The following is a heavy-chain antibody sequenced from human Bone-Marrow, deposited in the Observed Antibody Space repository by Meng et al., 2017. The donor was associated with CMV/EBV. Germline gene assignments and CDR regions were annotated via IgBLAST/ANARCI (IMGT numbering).Heavy chain of an antibody. V-gene: IGHV3-21*01. CDR1: SRYS. Sequence: SRYSMKWVRQARGKGLEWVSAISSSSSDIYYEGTVKGRCSSSRDNAKNSLYLQMNSLRDEDTAVYYCARDLPNGYCSSTSCTPGFDYWGQGTLVTVSS. D-gene: IGHD2-2*03. CDR3: ARDLPNGYCSSTSCTPGFDY. CDR2: ISSSSSDI. J-gene: IGHJ4*02.